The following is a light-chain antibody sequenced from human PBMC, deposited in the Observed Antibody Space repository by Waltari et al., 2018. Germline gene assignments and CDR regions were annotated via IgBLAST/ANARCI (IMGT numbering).Light chain of an antibody. J-gene: IGKJ2*01. CDR1: QSLLNSDDGFTY. V-gene: IGKV2-40*01. CDR2: TLS. Sequence: DIVMTQTPLSLPVTPGEPASIYRSSSQSLLNSDDGFTYLDWFLQKPGQSPKLLIYTLSYRTSGVPDRFSGTGSGSNFSLKISRVEAEDVGIYYCMQRLEFPYTFGQGTRL. CDR3: MQRLEFPYT.